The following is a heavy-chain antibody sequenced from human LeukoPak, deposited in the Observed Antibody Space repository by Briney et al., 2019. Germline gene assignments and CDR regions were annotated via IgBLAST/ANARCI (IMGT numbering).Heavy chain of an antibody. D-gene: IGHD2-15*01. CDR1: GFTFSSYA. V-gene: IGHV3-30-3*01. J-gene: IGHJ4*02. CDR3: VRAYCSGGSCFGYYFDY. Sequence: GGSLRLSCAASGFTFSSYAMHWVRQAPGKGLEWVAVISYDGSNKYYADSVKGRFTISRDNSKNTLYLQMNSLRAEDTAVYYCVRAYCSGGSCFGYYFDYWGQGTLVTVSS. CDR2: ISYDGSNK.